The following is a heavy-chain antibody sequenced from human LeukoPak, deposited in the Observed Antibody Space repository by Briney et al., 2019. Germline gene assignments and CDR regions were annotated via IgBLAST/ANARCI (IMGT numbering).Heavy chain of an antibody. V-gene: IGHV1-69*01. Sequence: SSVKVSCKASGGTFSSYAISWVRQAPGQGLEWMGGIIPIFGTANYAHKFQGRVTITADESTSTAYMELSSLRSEDTAVYYCAIMGDFWSGHRHNWFDPWGQGTLVTVSS. D-gene: IGHD3-3*01. CDR2: IIPIFGTA. J-gene: IGHJ5*02. CDR3: AIMGDFWSGHRHNWFDP. CDR1: GGTFSSYA.